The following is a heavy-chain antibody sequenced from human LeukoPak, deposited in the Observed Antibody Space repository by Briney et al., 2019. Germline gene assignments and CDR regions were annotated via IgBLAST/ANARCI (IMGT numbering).Heavy chain of an antibody. CDR2: INHSGST. Sequence: SETLSLTCAVYGGSFSGYYWSWIRQPPGKGLEWIGEINHSGSTNYNPSLKSRVTISVDTSKNQFSLKLSSVTAADTAVYYCASYAASGSYTFDYWGQGTLVTVSS. CDR1: GGSFSGYY. CDR3: ASYAASGSYTFDY. D-gene: IGHD1-26*01. V-gene: IGHV4-34*01. J-gene: IGHJ4*02.